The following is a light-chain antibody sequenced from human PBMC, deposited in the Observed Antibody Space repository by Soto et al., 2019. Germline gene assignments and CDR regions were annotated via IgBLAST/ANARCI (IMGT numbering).Light chain of an antibody. CDR3: SSHAGSNNLGV. CDR2: EVT. J-gene: IGLJ2*01. Sequence: QSVLTQPPSASGSPGQSVTISCTGTSSDIGGYNYVSWYQQHPGKAPKLMIYEVTKRPSGVPDRFSGSKSGNTASLTVSGLQAEDEAVYYCSSHAGSNNLGVFGGGTKLTVL. V-gene: IGLV2-8*01. CDR1: SSDIGGYNY.